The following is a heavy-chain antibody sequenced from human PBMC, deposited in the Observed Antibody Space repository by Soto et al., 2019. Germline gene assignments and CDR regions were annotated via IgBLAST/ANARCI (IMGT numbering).Heavy chain of an antibody. CDR1: GFTFRSSW. V-gene: IGHV3-74*01. Sequence: EVQLVESGGCLVQPGGSLRLSCAATGFTFRSSWMHWSRQDPGKGLVWVSCTNYEGDRTTYADSMKGRFTISRDKTKDTRYMKMYNLRVHDTAVYYRGRGVSRSWGDWGQGTQVNVSS. CDR3: GRGVSRSWGD. J-gene: IGHJ4*02. D-gene: IGHD6-13*01. CDR2: TNYEGDRT.